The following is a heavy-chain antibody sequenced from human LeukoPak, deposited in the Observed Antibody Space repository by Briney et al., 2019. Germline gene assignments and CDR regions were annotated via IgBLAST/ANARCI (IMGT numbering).Heavy chain of an antibody. CDR2: FDHEDGET. CDR1: GYTLTELS. J-gene: IGHJ4*02. D-gene: IGHD2-15*01. Sequence: ASVKVSCKVSGYTLTELSMHWVRQAPGKGLEWMGGFDHEDGETIYAQKFQGRVTMTEDTSTDTAYMELSSLRSEDTAVYYCATDCSFRAVQSLSGGSCYSVGWGQGTLVTVSS. CDR3: ATDCSFRAVQSLSGGSCYSVG. V-gene: IGHV1-24*01.